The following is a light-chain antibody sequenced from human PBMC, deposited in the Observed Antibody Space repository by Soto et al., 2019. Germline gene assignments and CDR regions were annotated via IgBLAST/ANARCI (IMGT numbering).Light chain of an antibody. CDR3: SSKTSSRTPFV. CDR1: SSDVGGYNY. Sequence: QSVLTQPASVSGSPGQSITISCTGPSSDVGGYNYVSWYQQHPGNAPRLMIYEVNNRPSGVPNRFSATKSGNTASLTISALQAEDEADYYCSSKTSSRTPFVFGTGTKVTVL. CDR2: EVN. V-gene: IGLV2-14*01. J-gene: IGLJ1*01.